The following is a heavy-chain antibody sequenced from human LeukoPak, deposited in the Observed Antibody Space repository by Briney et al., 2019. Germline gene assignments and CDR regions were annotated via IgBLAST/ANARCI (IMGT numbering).Heavy chain of an antibody. CDR1: GGSISSSSYH. J-gene: IGHJ4*02. D-gene: IGHD3-3*01. Sequence: SETLSLTCTVSGGSISSSSYHWGWLRQPPGKGLEWIGSMYYRGSNRYNPSLKSRVTISVDASTNQFSLNLTSVTAADTAVYYCAKLMQIFGVVIPDWGQGTLVTVSS. CDR2: MYYRGSN. CDR3: AKLMQIFGVVIPD. V-gene: IGHV4-39*01.